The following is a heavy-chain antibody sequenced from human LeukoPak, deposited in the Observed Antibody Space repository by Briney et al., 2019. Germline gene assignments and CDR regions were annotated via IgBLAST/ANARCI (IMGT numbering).Heavy chain of an antibody. Sequence: SETLSLTCTVSGGSISSYYWSWIRQPPGKGLEWIGYIYYSESTNYNPSLKSRVTISVDTSKNQFSLKLSSVTAADTAVYYCARALGYCSGGSCSYFDYWGQGTLVTVSS. CDR1: GGSISSYY. V-gene: IGHV4-59*01. D-gene: IGHD2-15*01. J-gene: IGHJ4*02. CDR2: IYYSEST. CDR3: ARALGYCSGGSCSYFDY.